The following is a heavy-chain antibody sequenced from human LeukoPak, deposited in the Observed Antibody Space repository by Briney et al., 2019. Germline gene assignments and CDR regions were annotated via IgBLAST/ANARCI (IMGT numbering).Heavy chain of an antibody. J-gene: IGHJ4*02. D-gene: IGHD6-13*01. CDR2: IYYSGST. Sequence: NPSETLSLTCTVSGGSISSGSYYWGWIRQPPGKGLEWIGSIYYSGSTYYNPSLKSRVTISVDTSKNQFSLKLSSVTAADTAVYYCARHLWQQLAFFDYWGQGTLVTVSS. V-gene: IGHV4-39*01. CDR3: ARHLWQQLAFFDY. CDR1: GGSISSGSYY.